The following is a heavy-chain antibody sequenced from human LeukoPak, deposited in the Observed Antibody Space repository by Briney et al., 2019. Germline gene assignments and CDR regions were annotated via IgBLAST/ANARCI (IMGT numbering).Heavy chain of an antibody. Sequence: GGSLRLSCAASGFTFSSYWVSWVRQAPGKGLEWVANIKQDGSEKYYVDSVKGRFTISRDNAKNSLYLQMNSLRAEDTAVYYCAREVAPLYFHYGMDVWGEGTTVTVSS. CDR2: IKQDGSEK. CDR1: GFTFSSYW. V-gene: IGHV3-7*04. D-gene: IGHD2-21*01. J-gene: IGHJ6*01. CDR3: AREVAPLYFHYGMDV.